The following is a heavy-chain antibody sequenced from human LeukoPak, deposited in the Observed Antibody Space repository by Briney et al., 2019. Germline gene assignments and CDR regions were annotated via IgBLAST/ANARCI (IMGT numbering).Heavy chain of an antibody. D-gene: IGHD3-22*01. Sequence: ASVKVSCKASGYTFTSYYMHWVRQAPGQGLEWMGIINPSGGSTSYAQKFQGRVTMTRDTSTSTVYMELSSLRSEDTAVYYCARDYYDSGGYYYGPHFDYWGQGTLVTVSS. CDR1: GYTFTSYY. V-gene: IGHV1-46*01. CDR2: INPSGGST. CDR3: ARDYYDSGGYYYGPHFDY. J-gene: IGHJ4*02.